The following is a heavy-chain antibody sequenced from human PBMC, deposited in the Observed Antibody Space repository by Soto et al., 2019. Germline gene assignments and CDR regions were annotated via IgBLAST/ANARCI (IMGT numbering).Heavy chain of an antibody. CDR1: GFTFSSYA. D-gene: IGHD3-22*01. CDR2: ISGSGGST. J-gene: IGHJ4*02. V-gene: IGHV3-23*01. Sequence: GWSLRLSCTASGFTFSSYAMSWVRQAPGKGLEWVSAISGSGGSTYYADSVKGRFTISRDNSKNTLYLQMNSLRAEDTAVYYCAKVGASSGYSFDYWGQGSLVTVS. CDR3: AKVGASSGYSFDY.